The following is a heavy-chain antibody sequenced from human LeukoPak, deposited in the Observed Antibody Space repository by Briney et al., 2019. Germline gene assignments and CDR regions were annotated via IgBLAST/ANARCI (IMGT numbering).Heavy chain of an antibody. D-gene: IGHD6-13*01. Sequence: SETLSLTCTVSGDSISRYYWSWIRQPAGKGLEWIGRIYNGGIITYNPSLKSRVTMSIDTSNNQFSLRLRFVTAADTAVYYCAREGGSSWYSRDFYYIDVWGKGTTVTVSS. CDR3: AREGGSSWYSRDFYYIDV. CDR2: IYNGGII. V-gene: IGHV4-4*07. CDR1: GDSISRYY. J-gene: IGHJ6*03.